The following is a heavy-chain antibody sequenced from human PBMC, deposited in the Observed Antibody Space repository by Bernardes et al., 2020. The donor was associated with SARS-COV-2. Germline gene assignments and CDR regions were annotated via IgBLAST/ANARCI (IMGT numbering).Heavy chain of an antibody. CDR2: IYYSGST. CDR3: SRDRSIAVAGYYYYYGMDV. Sequence: SETLSLTCTVSGCSISSYYWSWIRQPPGKGLEWIGYIYYSGSTNYNPSLKSRVTISVDTSKNKFSLKLSSVPAADTAVYYWSRDRSIAVAGYYYYYGMDVWGQETTVTVSS. V-gene: IGHV4-59*01. J-gene: IGHJ6*02. CDR1: GCSISSYY. D-gene: IGHD6-19*01.